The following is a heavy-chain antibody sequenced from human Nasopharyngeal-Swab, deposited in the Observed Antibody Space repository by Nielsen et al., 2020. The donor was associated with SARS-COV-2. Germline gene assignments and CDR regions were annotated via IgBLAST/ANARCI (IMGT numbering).Heavy chain of an antibody. CDR3: ARDETRLGYFDL. J-gene: IGHJ2*01. Sequence: WIRQPPGKGLEWVSYISSSSSTIYYADSAKGRFIISRDNAKNSLYLQMNSLRDEDTAVYYCARDETRLGYFDLWGRGTLVTVSS. V-gene: IGHV3-48*02. D-gene: IGHD6-19*01. CDR2: ISSSSSTI.